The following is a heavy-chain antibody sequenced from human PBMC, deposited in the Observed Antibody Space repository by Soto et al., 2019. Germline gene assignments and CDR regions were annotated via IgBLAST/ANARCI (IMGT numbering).Heavy chain of an antibody. V-gene: IGHV1-69*13. J-gene: IGHJ6*02. CDR3: ARDRVATILSGYYYGMDV. D-gene: IGHD5-12*01. CDR2: IIPIFGTA. CDR1: GGTFSSYA. Sequence: SVKVSCKASGGTFSSYAISWVRQAPGQGLEWMGGIIPIFGTANYVQKFQGRVTITADESTSTAYMELSSLRSEDTAVYYCARDRVATILSGYYYGMDVWGQGTTVTVSS.